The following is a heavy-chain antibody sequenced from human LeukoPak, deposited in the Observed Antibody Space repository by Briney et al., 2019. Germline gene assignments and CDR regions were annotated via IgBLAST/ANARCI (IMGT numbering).Heavy chain of an antibody. D-gene: IGHD3-9*01. CDR2: IRSKANSYAT. J-gene: IGHJ3*02. Sequence: GGSLRLSCAASGFTFSGSAIHWVRQASGKGLEWVVRIRSKANSYATAYAASVKGRFTISRDDSKNTAYLQMNSLKTEDTAVYYCTAVGRISTGYQDAFDIWGQGTMVTVSS. CDR1: GFTFSGSA. CDR3: TAVGRISTGYQDAFDI. V-gene: IGHV3-73*01.